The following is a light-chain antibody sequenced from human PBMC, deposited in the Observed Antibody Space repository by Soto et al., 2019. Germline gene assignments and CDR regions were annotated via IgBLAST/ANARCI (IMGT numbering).Light chain of an antibody. CDR3: QQRDSWPIT. J-gene: IGKJ5*01. Sequence: EIVLAQSPATLSLSPGERATLSCRASQSVSRYLAWYQQKPGQPPRLLIYDASKRATGIPARFSGSGSGTDFTLTISNLEAEDIAVYYCQQRDSWPITFGQGTRLEIK. CDR1: QSVSRY. CDR2: DAS. V-gene: IGKV3-11*01.